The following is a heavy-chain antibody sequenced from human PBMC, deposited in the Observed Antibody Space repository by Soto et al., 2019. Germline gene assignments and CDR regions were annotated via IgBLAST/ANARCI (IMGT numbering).Heavy chain of an antibody. V-gene: IGHV1-8*01. D-gene: IGHD4-17*01. Sequence: QVQLVQSGAEVKKPGASVKVSCKASGYTFTSYDINWVRQATGQGLEWMGWMNPNSGNTGYAQKFKDRVPMTRNTSISTAYMELSSLRSEDTAVYYCALLDYGDEEGWFDPWGQGTLVTVSS. CDR1: GYTFTSYD. CDR2: MNPNSGNT. J-gene: IGHJ5*02. CDR3: ALLDYGDEEGWFDP.